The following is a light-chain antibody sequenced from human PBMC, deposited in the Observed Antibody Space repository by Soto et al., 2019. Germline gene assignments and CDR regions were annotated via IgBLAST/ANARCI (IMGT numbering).Light chain of an antibody. CDR3: QQYNSFSWT. Sequence: AIRMTQSPSSFSASTGDRVTITCRASQGISSYLAWYQQKPGKAPKLLIYAASTLQSGVPSRFSGSGSGTEFTLTISGLQPDDFATYYCQQYNSFSWTFGQGTMVDVK. V-gene: IGKV1-8*01. CDR2: AAS. J-gene: IGKJ1*01. CDR1: QGISSY.